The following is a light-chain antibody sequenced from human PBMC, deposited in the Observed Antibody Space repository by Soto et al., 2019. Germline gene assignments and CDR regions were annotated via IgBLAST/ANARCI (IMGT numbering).Light chain of an antibody. CDR1: QSISSY. V-gene: IGKV1-39*01. J-gene: IGKJ1*01. CDR3: QQSYSTRRT. Sequence: DIQMTHSPSSLSASVGDRFTITCRASQSISSYLNWYQQKPGKAPKLLIYAASSLQSGVPSRFSGSGSGTDFTLTISSLQPEDFATYYCQQSYSTRRTFGQGTKVDIK. CDR2: AAS.